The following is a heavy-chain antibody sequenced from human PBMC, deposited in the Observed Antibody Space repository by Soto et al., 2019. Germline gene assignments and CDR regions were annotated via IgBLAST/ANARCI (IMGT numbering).Heavy chain of an antibody. D-gene: IGHD1-1*01. V-gene: IGHV3-30-3*01. Sequence: QVQLVESGGGVVQPGRSLRLSCAASGFTFSYHALNWVRQAPGKGLEWVAVISYDGDNKYIAESVKGRFTISRDNSKNTVSLQMNSLRTEDTAMYFCARGTTRSAFSAMDVWGQGTTVTVSS. J-gene: IGHJ6*02. CDR1: GFTFSYHA. CDR2: ISYDGDNK. CDR3: ARGTTRSAFSAMDV.